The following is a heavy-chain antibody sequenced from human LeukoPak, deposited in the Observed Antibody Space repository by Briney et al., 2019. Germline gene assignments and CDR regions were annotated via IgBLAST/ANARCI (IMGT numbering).Heavy chain of an antibody. CDR2: ISAYNGNT. V-gene: IGHV1-18*01. J-gene: IGHJ5*02. Sequence: ASVKVSCKASGYTFTSYGISWVRQAPGQGLEWMGWISAYNGNTNYAQKLQGRVTMTTDTSTSTAYMELRSLRSDDTAVYYCARSARGGVGSVVVPAATLDNWFDPWGQGTLVTVSS. CDR1: GYTFTSYG. CDR3: ARSARGGVGSVVVPAATLDNWFDP. D-gene: IGHD2-2*03.